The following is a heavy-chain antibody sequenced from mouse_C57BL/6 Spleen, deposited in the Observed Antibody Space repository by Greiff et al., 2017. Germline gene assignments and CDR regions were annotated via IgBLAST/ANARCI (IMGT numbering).Heavy chain of an antibody. CDR3: ARLFYGKRGYAMDY. CDR1: GYTFTDYY. J-gene: IGHJ4*01. CDR2: INPNNGGT. V-gene: IGHV1-26*01. Sequence: EVQLQQSGPELVKPGASVKISCKASGYTFTDYYMNWVKQSHGKSLEWIGDINPNNGGTSYNQKFKGKATLTVDKSSSTAYMELRSLTSEDSAVYYCARLFYGKRGYAMDYWGQGTSVTVSS. D-gene: IGHD2-1*01.